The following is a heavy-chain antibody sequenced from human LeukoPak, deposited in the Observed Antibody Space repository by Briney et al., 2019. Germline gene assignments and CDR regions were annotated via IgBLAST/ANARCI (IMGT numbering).Heavy chain of an antibody. D-gene: IGHD6-19*01. CDR2: IYYSGST. CDR3: ARPYSSGWYGAFDI. Sequence: SETLSLTCTVSGGSISSYYWSWIRXPPGKGLEWIGYIYYSGSTNYNPSLKSRVTISVDTSKNQFSLKLSSVTAADTAVYYCARPYSSGWYGAFDIWGQGTMVTVSS. J-gene: IGHJ3*02. V-gene: IGHV4-59*08. CDR1: GGSISSYY.